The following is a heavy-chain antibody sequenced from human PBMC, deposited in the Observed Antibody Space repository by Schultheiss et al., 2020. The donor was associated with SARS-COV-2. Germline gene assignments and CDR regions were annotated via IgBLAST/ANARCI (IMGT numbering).Heavy chain of an antibody. V-gene: IGHV3-30*18. CDR1: GFTFSSYG. D-gene: IGHD4-11*01. CDR2: ISYDGSNK. CDR3: AKDRYSNYGGRRVDY. J-gene: IGHJ4*02. Sequence: GESLKISCAASGFTFSSYGMHWVRQAPGKGLEWVAVISYDGSNKYYADSVKGRFTISRDNSKNTLYLQMNSLRAEDTAVYYCAKDRYSNYGGRRVDYWGQGTLVTVSS.